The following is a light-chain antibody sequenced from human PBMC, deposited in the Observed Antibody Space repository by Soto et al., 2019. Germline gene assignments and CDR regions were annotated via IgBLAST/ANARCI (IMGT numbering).Light chain of an antibody. CDR1: KNDIGVYDF. J-gene: IGLJ1*01. V-gene: IGLV2-8*01. CDR3: KSYAGRKTYV. CDR2: EVV. Sequence: QAALTQPPSASGSPGQSVTISCTGTKNDIGVYDFVSWYQHHPGKAPRLIIYEVVQRPSGVPDRFSGSKSGNTASLTVSGLKAADEADYFCKSYAGRKTYVFGSATKIT.